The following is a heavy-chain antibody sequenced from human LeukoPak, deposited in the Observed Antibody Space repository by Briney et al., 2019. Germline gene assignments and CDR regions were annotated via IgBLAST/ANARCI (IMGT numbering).Heavy chain of an antibody. D-gene: IGHD2-15*01. CDR2: IIPILGIA. J-gene: IGHJ3*02. Sequence: ASVKVSCKASGGTFSSYAISWVRQAPGQGLEWIGRIIPILGIANYAQKFQGRVTITADKSTSTAYMELSSLRSEDTAVYYCARAVVAATVGAFDIWGQGTMVTVSS. V-gene: IGHV1-69*04. CDR1: GGTFSSYA. CDR3: ARAVVAATVGAFDI.